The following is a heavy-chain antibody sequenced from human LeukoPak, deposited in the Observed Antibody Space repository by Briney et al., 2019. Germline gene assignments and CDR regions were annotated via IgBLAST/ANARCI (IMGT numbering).Heavy chain of an antibody. CDR2: IRSKANSYAT. D-gene: IGHD2-15*01. CDR3: TREDCSGGSCYVY. Sequence: GGSLGLSCAASGFTFSGSAMHWVRQASGKGLEWVGRIRSKANSYATAYAASVKGRFTISRDDSKNTAYLQMNSLKTEDTAVYYCTREDCSGGSCYVYWGQGTLVTVSS. CDR1: GFTFSGSA. V-gene: IGHV3-73*01. J-gene: IGHJ4*02.